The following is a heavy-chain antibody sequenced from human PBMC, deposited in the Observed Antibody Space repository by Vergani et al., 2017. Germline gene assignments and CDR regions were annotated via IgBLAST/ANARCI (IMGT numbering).Heavy chain of an antibody. CDR1: GFTFSSYA. V-gene: IGHV4-59*05. J-gene: IGHJ4*02. D-gene: IGHD1-7*01. CDR3: ASNTGTTIDY. CDR2: IYYSGST. Sequence: VQLLESGGGLVQPGGSLRLSCAASGFTFSSYAMSWVRQAPGKGLEWIGGIYYSGSTCYYPSLKRRVTISVDTSKNQFSLKLSSMTAADTAVYYCASNTGTTIDYWGQGSLVTVSS.